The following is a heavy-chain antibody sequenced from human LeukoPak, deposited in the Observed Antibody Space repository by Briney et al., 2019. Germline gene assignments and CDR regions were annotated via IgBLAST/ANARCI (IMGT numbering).Heavy chain of an antibody. D-gene: IGHD3-3*01. V-gene: IGHV3-30-3*01. Sequence: PGGSLRLSCAASGFTFSSYAMHWVRQAPGKGLEWVAVISYDGSNKYYADSVKGRFTIFRDNSKNTDTLYLQMNSLRVEDTAVYYCAGADDFWRGAHWGQGTLVTVSS. CDR2: ISYDGSNK. CDR1: GFTFSSYA. J-gene: IGHJ4*02. CDR3: AGADDFWRGAH.